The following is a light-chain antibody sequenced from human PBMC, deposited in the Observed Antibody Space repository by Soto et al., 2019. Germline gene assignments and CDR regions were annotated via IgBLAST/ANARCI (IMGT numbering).Light chain of an antibody. CDR2: EVS. V-gene: IGLV2-14*01. J-gene: IGLJ2*01. CDR1: SSDVGGYDY. Sequence: QSALTQPASVSGSPGQSITISCTGTSSDVGGYDYVSWYQLHPGKAPKLMVFEVSNRPSGVSDRFSGSKSGNTASLTISGLQAGDEATYYCSSYTTSGTFVVFGGGTKLTVL. CDR3: SSYTTSGTFVV.